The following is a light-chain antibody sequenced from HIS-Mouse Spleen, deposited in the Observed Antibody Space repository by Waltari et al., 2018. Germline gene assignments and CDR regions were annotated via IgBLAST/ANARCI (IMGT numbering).Light chain of an antibody. CDR1: QSVSSSY. V-gene: IGKV3-20*01. J-gene: IGKJ4*01. Sequence: EIVLTQSPGTLSLSPGERATLSCRASQSVSSSYLVGHQQKPRQAPRHLIYGASSRAAGIPDRFSGSGSETDFTLTISRLESEDFAVYYCQQYGSSPLTFGGGTKVEIK. CDR3: QQYGSSPLT. CDR2: GAS.